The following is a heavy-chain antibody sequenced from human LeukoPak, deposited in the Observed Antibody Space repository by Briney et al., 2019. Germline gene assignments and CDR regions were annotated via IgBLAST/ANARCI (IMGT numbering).Heavy chain of an antibody. Sequence: SETLSLTCTVSGGSISLYYWSWIRHPPGKGLEWIGYFYDTRSPKYNPSLERRVTISVDMSRNQFSLNRTSVTTADTAVYYCARGRGSLTYWGQGTLATVSS. CDR1: GGSISLYY. V-gene: IGHV4-59*01. CDR2: FYDTRSP. D-gene: IGHD3-10*01. CDR3: ARGRGSLTY. J-gene: IGHJ4*02.